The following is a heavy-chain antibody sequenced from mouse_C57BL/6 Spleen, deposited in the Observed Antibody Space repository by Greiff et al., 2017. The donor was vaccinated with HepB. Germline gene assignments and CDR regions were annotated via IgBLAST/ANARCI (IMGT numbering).Heavy chain of an antibody. D-gene: IGHD2-4*01. CDR2: ISYDGSN. CDR3: AIYDYDGGYFDY. V-gene: IGHV3-6*01. CDR1: GYSITSGYY. Sequence: EVQLQESGPGLVKPSQSLSLTCSVTGYSITSGYYWNWIRQFPGNKLEWMGYISYDGSNNYNPSLKNRISITRDTSKHQFFLKLNSVTTEDTATYYCAIYDYDGGYFDYWGQGTTLTVSS. J-gene: IGHJ2*01.